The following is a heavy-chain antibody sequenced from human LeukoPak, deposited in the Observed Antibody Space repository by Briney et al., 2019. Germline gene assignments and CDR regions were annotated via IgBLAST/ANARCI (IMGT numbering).Heavy chain of an antibody. Sequence: SETLSLTCTVSGGSISSYYWSWIRQPPGKGLEWIGYIYYSGSTNYHPSLKSRVTISVDTSKNQFSLKLSSVTAADTAVYYCARGSLGYCTNGVCYYDYWGQGTLVTVSS. D-gene: IGHD2-8*01. J-gene: IGHJ4*02. CDR2: IYYSGST. CDR1: GGSISSYY. V-gene: IGHV4-59*01. CDR3: ARGSLGYCTNGVCYYDY.